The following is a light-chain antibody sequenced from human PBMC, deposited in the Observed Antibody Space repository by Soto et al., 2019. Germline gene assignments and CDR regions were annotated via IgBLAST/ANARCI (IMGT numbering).Light chain of an antibody. CDR3: QHRHDWPPGAT. V-gene: IGKV3-11*01. Sequence: LFLTQSPGPLSLYPGTRVTVSCRASQSVGTHLAWYQQKPGQAPRLLVFDASNRATGISARFSGSGAGTDFTLIISTLQPEDSAGYYCQHRHDWPPGATFGGGTNVEIK. CDR1: QSVGTH. J-gene: IGKJ4*01. CDR2: DAS.